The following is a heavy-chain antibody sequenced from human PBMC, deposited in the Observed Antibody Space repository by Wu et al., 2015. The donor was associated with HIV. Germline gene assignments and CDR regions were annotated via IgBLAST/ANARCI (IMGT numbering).Heavy chain of an antibody. V-gene: IGHV1-2*02. Sequence: QVQLVQSGAEVKKPGASVKVSCKASGYTFTGYYMHWVRQAPGQGLEWMGWINPNSGGTNYAQKFQGRVTMTRDTSISTAYMELSRLRSDDTAVYYCARDTFQVGRGDSRTKYTYFDYVGPREPWS. CDR2: INPNSGGT. CDR3: ARDTFQVGRGDSRTKYTYFDY. CDR1: GYTFTGYY. D-gene: IGHD1-7*01. J-gene: IGHJ4*02.